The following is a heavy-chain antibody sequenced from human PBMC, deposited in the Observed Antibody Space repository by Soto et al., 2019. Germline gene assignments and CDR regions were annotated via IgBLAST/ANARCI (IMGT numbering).Heavy chain of an antibody. CDR3: AVDYDSSGYYPGGWFDP. J-gene: IGHJ5*02. D-gene: IGHD3-22*01. CDR2: INPNSGGT. CDR1: GYTFTGYY. Sequence: QVQLVQSGAEVKKPGASVKVSCKASGYTFTGYYMHWVRQAPGQGLEWMGWINPNSGGTNYAQKFQGRVTMTRDTSISTDYMELSRLRSDDTAVYYCAVDYDSSGYYPGGWFDPWGQGTLVTVSS. V-gene: IGHV1-2*02.